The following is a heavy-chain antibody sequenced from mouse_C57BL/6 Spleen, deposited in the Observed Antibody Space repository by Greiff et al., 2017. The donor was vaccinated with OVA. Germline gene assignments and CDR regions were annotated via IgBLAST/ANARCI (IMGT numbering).Heavy chain of an antibody. D-gene: IGHD4-1*01. V-gene: IGHV5-12*01. CDR2: ISNGGGST. Sequence: EVKLVESGGGLVQPGGSLKLSCAASGFTFSDYYMYWVRQTPEKRLEWVAYISNGGGSTYYPDTVKGRFTISRDNAKNTLYLQMSRLKSEDTAMYYCARHKTGTGAMDYWGQGTSVTVSS. CDR1: GFTFSDYY. J-gene: IGHJ4*01. CDR3: ARHKTGTGAMDY.